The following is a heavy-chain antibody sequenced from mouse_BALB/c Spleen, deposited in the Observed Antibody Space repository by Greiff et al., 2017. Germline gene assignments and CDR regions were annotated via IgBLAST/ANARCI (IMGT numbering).Heavy chain of an antibody. D-gene: IGHD1-2*01. Sequence: EVQRVESGGGLVQPGGSRKLSCAASGFTFSSFGMHWVRQAPEKGLEWVAYISSGSSTIYYADTVKGRFTISRDNPKNTLFLQMTSLRSEDTAMYYCARGVRRGIDYFDYWGQGTTLTVSS. J-gene: IGHJ2*01. CDR1: GFTFSSFG. CDR2: ISSGSSTI. V-gene: IGHV5-17*02. CDR3: ARGVRRGIDYFDY.